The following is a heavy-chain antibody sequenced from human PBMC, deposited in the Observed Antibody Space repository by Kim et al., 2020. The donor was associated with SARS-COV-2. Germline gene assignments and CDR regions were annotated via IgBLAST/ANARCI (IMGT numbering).Heavy chain of an antibody. CDR1: GFTFRDPW. V-gene: IGHV3-15*01. D-gene: IGHD3-3*01. CDR2: IKSKVDGGTT. CDR3: AFGYIEWLYFHN. J-gene: IGHJ1*01. Sequence: GGSLRLSCAASGFTFRDPWMSWVRQAPGKGLEWVARIKSKVDGGTTDYAAPFKGRFTISRDDSKNTLYLQMNSLKTEDTAVYHCAFGYIEWLYFHNWGQGTLVTVSS.